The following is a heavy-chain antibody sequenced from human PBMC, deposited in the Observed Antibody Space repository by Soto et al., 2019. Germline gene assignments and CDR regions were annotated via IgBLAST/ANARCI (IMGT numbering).Heavy chain of an antibody. V-gene: IGHV4-31*03. CDR1: GDSISVGYY. CDR3: ARDRGSYGMDV. CDR2: VSPSGTT. J-gene: IGHJ6*02. Sequence: QVQLQESGPGLVKPSQTLSLTCTVSGDSISVGYYWSWIRQHPGKGLEWIGYVSPSGTTYYNPSLKSRVSISTDTSKSQFSLEGSSVTAADTAVYYCARDRGSYGMDVWGQGTTATVSS.